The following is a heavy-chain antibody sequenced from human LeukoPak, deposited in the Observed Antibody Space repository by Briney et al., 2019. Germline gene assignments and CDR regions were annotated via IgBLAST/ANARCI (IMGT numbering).Heavy chain of an antibody. D-gene: IGHD2-8*01. Sequence: PGGSLRLSCAASGFTFSSYWVHWVRQAPGKGLVWVSRINSDGSSTSYADSVKGRFTISRDNAKNTLYLQMNSLRAEDTAVYYCARESGYCTNGVCRYYFDYWGQGTLVTVSS. CDR2: INSDGSST. J-gene: IGHJ4*02. CDR3: ARESGYCTNGVCRYYFDY. CDR1: GFTFSSYW. V-gene: IGHV3-74*01.